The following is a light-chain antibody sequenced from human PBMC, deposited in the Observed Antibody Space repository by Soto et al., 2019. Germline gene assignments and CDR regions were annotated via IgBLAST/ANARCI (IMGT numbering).Light chain of an antibody. CDR2: AAS. V-gene: IGKV1-27*01. CDR1: QGISNY. J-gene: IGKJ1*01. Sequence: DIQMTQSPSSLSASVGDTVTITCRASQGISNYLAWYQQKPGQVPNLLIYAASTLQSGVPSRFSGSGSGTDFTLTISSLRPEDVATYYCQKYNNAPRTFGLGTKVEI. CDR3: QKYNNAPRT.